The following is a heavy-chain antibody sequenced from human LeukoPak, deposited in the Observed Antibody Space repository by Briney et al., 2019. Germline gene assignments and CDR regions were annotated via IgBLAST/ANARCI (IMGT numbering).Heavy chain of an antibody. CDR1: GYSFTGYY. Sequence: ASVKVSCKASGYSFTGYYMHWERQAPGQGLEWMGWINPNSGGTNYAQKFQGRVTMTRDTSISTACMELSRLRSDDTAVYYCARERYGFDPWGQGTLVTVSS. CDR2: INPNSGGT. V-gene: IGHV1-2*02. CDR3: ARERYGFDP. J-gene: IGHJ5*02. D-gene: IGHD1-14*01.